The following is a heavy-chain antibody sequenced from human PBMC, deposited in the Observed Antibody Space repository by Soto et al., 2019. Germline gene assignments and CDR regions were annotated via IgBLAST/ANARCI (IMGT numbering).Heavy chain of an antibody. D-gene: IGHD2-8*01. Sequence: QLQLQESGPGLVKPSETLSLTCTVSGGSIXXXXXXXGXXRQPXXXXLEXIGSIYYSGSTYYNPSLKSRVTXXVXXSXNXXXLXXXXXXXXXXXXXXXXXXXXXXXXXXKYEDVWGQGTTVTVSS. V-gene: IGHV4-39*01. J-gene: IGHJ6*02. CDR2: IYYSGST. CDR3: XXXXXXXXXXXKYEDV. CDR1: GGSIXXXXXX.